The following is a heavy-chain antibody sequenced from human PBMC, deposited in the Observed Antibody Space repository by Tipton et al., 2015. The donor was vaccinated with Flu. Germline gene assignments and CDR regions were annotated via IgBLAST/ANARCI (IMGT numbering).Heavy chain of an antibody. CDR1: GGSISSGSYY. CDR3: ARDPGFRRGGDI. Sequence: TLSLTCTVSGGSISSGSYYWSWIRQPAGKGLEWIGRIFTSGSTNYNPSLKSRVTISVDTSKNQFSLKLSSVTAADTAVYCCARDPGFRRGGDIWGQGTMVTVSS. D-gene: IGHD3-10*01. V-gene: IGHV4-61*02. CDR2: IFTSGST. J-gene: IGHJ3*02.